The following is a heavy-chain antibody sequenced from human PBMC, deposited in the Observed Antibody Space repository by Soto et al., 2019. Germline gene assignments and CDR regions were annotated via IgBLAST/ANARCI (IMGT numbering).Heavy chain of an antibody. V-gene: IGHV3-30*18. D-gene: IGHD6-19*01. CDR2: ISHDGGAV. CDR3: AKDLYSSDWFNFFDS. Sequence: QVQLVESGGGVVQPGRSLRLSCAASGFSFSTTGMHWVRQAPGKGLEWVAMISHDGGAVHFADSVKGRFTISRDDSTNTLYLPMNSLRPEDTAVYYCAKDLYSSDWFNFFDSWGQGSLVTVSS. J-gene: IGHJ5*01. CDR1: GFSFSTTG.